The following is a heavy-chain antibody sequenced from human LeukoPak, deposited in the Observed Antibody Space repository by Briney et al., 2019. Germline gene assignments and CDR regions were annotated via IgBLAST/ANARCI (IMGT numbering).Heavy chain of an antibody. CDR1: GYTFTSYA. Sequence: ASVKVSCKASGYTFTSYAMNWVRQAPGQGLEWMGWINTNTGNPTYAQGFTGRFVFSLDTSVSTAYLQISSLKAEDTAVYYCARGGYSYGYIPFDYWGQGTLDTVSS. CDR3: ARGGYSYGYIPFDY. CDR2: INTNTGNP. V-gene: IGHV7-4-1*02. D-gene: IGHD5-18*01. J-gene: IGHJ4*02.